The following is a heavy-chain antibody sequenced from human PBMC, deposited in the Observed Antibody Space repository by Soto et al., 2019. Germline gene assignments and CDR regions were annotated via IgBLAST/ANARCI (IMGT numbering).Heavy chain of an antibody. J-gene: IGHJ5*02. CDR2: INAGNGNT. D-gene: IGHD3-22*01. CDR3: ARERDYYDSSGYYQWFDP. CDR1: GYTFTSYA. V-gene: IGHV1-3*01. Sequence: ASVKVSCKASGYTFTSYAMHWVRQSPGQRLEWMGWINAGNGNTKYSQKFQGRVTITRDTSASTAYMELSSLRSEDTAVYYCARERDYYDSSGYYQWFDPWGQGPLVNV.